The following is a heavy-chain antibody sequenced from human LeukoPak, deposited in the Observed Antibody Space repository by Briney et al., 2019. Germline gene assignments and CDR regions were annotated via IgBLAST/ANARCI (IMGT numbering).Heavy chain of an antibody. CDR2: IYYSGST. CDR1: GGSISSHY. D-gene: IGHD5-12*01. V-gene: IGHV4-59*11. Sequence: SETLSLTCTVSGGSISSHYWSWIRQPPGKGLEWIGYIYYSGSTNYNPSLKSRVTISVDTSKNQLSLKLSSATAADTAVYYCARMYSGYDSVFDYWGQGTLVTVSS. CDR3: ARMYSGYDSVFDY. J-gene: IGHJ4*02.